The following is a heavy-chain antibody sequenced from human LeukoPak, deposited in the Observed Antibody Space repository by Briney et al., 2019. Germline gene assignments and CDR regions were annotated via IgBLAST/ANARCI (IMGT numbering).Heavy chain of an antibody. CDR1: GFTFSSYS. V-gene: IGHV3-21*01. J-gene: IGHJ4*02. Sequence: PGGSLRLSCAASGFTFSSYSMNWVRQAPGKGLEWVSSISSSSYIYYADSVKGRFTISRDNAKNSLYLQMNSLRAEDTAVYYCARDLYGSGSYYNYYWGQGTLVTVSS. CDR2: ISSSSYI. D-gene: IGHD3-10*01. CDR3: ARDLYGSGSYYNYY.